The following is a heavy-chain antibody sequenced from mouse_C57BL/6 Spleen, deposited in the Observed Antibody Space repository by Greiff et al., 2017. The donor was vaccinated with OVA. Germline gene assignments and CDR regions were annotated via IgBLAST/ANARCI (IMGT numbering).Heavy chain of an antibody. CDR1: GFNIKDDY. J-gene: IGHJ3*01. CDR3: TRVTTGFAY. Sequence: EVQLQQSGAELVRPGASVKLSCTASGFNIKDDYMHWVKQRPEQGLEWIGWIDPENGDTESASKFQGKATITADTSSNTAYLQLSSLTSEDTAVYYCTRVTTGFAYWGQGTPVTVSA. D-gene: IGHD2-2*01. CDR2: IDPENGDT. V-gene: IGHV14-4*01.